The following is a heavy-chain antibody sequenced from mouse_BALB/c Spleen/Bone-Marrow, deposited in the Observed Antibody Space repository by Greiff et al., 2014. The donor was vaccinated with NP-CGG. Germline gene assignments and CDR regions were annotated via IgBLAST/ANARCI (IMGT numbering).Heavy chain of an antibody. J-gene: IGHJ3*01. CDR2: IGVGGTYT. CDR3: ARPFTTVVATVFAY. D-gene: IGHD1-1*01. Sequence: EVQLVESGGDLVKPGGSLKLSCAASGFSFSGYGMSWVRQTPDKRLEWVATIGVGGTYTYYPDSVKGRLTISRDNAKNTLYLRMSSLKSEDTAMYYCARPFTTVVATVFAYWGQGTLVTVSA. CDR1: GFSFSGYG. V-gene: IGHV5-6*01.